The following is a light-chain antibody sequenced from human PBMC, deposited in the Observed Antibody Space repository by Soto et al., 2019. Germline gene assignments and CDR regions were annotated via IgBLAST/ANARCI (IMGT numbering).Light chain of an antibody. Sequence: QSALTQPPSASGSPGQSVTISCTGTSSDIGGYNYVSWYQQHPGKAPKVMSYXXXXRXXXXXXRXXXPKSGNTASLTVSGXQAXDEAGYYCSSHAGSNNPLVFGTGTKVTVL. V-gene: IGLV2-8*01. CDR3: SSHAGSNNPLV. CDR2: XXX. CDR1: SSDIGGYNY. J-gene: IGLJ1*01.